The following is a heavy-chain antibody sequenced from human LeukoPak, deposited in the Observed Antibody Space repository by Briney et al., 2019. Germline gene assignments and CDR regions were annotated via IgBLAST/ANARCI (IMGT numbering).Heavy chain of an antibody. CDR1: GGSFSGYY. CDR3: ARGSADHRGFDY. V-gene: IGHV4-34*01. J-gene: IGHJ4*02. Sequence: PETLSLTCAVYGGSFSGYYWSWIRQPPGKGLEWIGEINHSGSTNYNPSLKSRVTISVDTSKNQFSLKLSSVTAADTAVYYCARGSADHRGFDYWGQGTLVTVSS. D-gene: IGHD1-14*01. CDR2: INHSGST.